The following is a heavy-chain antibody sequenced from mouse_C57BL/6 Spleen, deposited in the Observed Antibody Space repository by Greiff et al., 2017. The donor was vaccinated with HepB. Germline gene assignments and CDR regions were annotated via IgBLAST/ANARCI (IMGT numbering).Heavy chain of an antibody. Sequence: EVQVVESEGGLVQPGSSMKLSCTASGFTFSDYYMAWVRQVPEKGLEWVANINYDGSSTYYLDSLKSRFIISRDNAKNILYLQMSSLKSEDTATYYCARGPYYPHYYAMDYWGQGTSVTVSS. V-gene: IGHV5-16*01. D-gene: IGHD1-1*01. J-gene: IGHJ4*01. CDR3: ARGPYYPHYYAMDY. CDR1: GFTFSDYY. CDR2: INYDGSST.